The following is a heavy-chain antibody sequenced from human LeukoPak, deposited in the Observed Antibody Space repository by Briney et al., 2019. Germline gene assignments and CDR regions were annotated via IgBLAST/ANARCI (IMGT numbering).Heavy chain of an antibody. D-gene: IGHD5-12*01. CDR3: ASTRGYDYVIYFDY. J-gene: IGHJ4*02. CDR1: GYTFTGYY. V-gene: IGHV1-2*02. Sequence: ASVKVSCKASGYTFTGYYMHWVRQAPGQGLEWMGWINPNSGGTNYAQKFQGRVTMTRDTSISTAYMELSRLRSDDTAVYYCASTRGYDYVIYFDYWGQGTLATVSS. CDR2: INPNSGGT.